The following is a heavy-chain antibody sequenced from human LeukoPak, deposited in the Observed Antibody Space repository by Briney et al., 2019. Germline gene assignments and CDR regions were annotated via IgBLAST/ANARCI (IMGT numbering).Heavy chain of an antibody. Sequence: SETLSLTCTVSGGSISSYYWSWIRQPPGKGLEWIGYIYYSGSTNYNPSLKSRVTISVDTSKNQFSLKLSSVIAADTAVYYCARPIAVAPFDAFDIWGQGTMVTVSS. CDR2: IYYSGST. J-gene: IGHJ3*02. D-gene: IGHD6-19*01. CDR3: ARPIAVAPFDAFDI. V-gene: IGHV4-59*01. CDR1: GGSISSYY.